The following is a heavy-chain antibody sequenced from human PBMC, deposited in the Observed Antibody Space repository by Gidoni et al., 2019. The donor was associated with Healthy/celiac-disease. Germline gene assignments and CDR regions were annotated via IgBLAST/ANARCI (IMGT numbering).Heavy chain of an antibody. J-gene: IGHJ3*02. CDR1: GFTFSSYG. D-gene: IGHD6-13*01. CDR3: VAIAAAGTDAFDI. CDR2: IWYDGSNK. V-gene: IGHV3-33*01. Sequence: QVQLVESGGGVVQPGRSLRLSCAASGFTFSSYGMHWVRQAPGKGLEWVAVIWYDGSNKYYADSVKGRFTISRDNSKNTLYLQMNSLRAEDTAVYYCVAIAAAGTDAFDIWGQGTMVTVSS.